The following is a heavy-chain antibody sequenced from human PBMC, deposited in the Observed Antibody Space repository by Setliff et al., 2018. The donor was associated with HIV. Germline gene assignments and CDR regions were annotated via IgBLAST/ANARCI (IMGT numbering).Heavy chain of an antibody. D-gene: IGHD2-15*01. Sequence: SVKVSCKASGYTFTSYGISWVRQAPGQGLEWMGDFLAVLRKPTYAQKFQDRLTIIADESTSTAYMELSDLRSEDTAVYYCASPRSAGKNQGAFYYFLDVWGRGTTVTVSS. V-gene: IGHV1-69*13. J-gene: IGHJ6*03. CDR1: GYTFTSYG. CDR3: ASPRSAGKNQGAFYYFLDV. CDR2: FLAVLRKP.